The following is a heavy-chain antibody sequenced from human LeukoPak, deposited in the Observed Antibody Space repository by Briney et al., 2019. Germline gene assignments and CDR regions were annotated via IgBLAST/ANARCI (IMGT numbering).Heavy chain of an antibody. D-gene: IGHD3-9*01. Sequence: ASVKVSCKASGYTFTSYAMHWVRQAPGQRLEWMGWINAGNGNTKYSQEFQGRVTITRDTSASTAYMELRNLRSDDTAVFYCAAALNYDILTGYPPDAFEIWGQGTMVTVSS. J-gene: IGHJ3*02. V-gene: IGHV1-3*01. CDR2: INAGNGNT. CDR3: AAALNYDILTGYPPDAFEI. CDR1: GYTFTSYA.